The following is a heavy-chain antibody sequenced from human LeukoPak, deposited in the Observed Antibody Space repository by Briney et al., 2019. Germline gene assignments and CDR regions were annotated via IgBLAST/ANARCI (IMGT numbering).Heavy chain of an antibody. J-gene: IGHJ4*02. CDR2: ITANGLGT. V-gene: IGHV3-64*01. CDR1: GFNFNIFD. D-gene: IGHD2-15*01. CDR3: ARARGYCNGGSCYYFDF. Sequence: PGGSLRLSCAASGFNFNIFDMYWVRQSPGKGLEYVSSITANGLGTYYASSVKGRFTISRDNSQNTVFLQMGSLRSEGMAVYYCARARGYCNGGSCYYFDFWGQGTLVTVSS.